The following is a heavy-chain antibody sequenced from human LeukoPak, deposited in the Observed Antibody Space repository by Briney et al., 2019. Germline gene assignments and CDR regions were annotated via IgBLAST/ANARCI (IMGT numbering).Heavy chain of an antibody. V-gene: IGHV1-69*05. CDR2: IIPIFGTA. Sequence: SVKVSCKASGGTFSSYAISWVRQAPGQGLEWMGGIIPIFGTANYAQKFQGRVTMTTDTSTSTAYMELRSLRSDDTAVYFCARDRSIATAPLGYWGQGTLVTVSS. D-gene: IGHD6-13*01. CDR3: ARDRSIATAPLGY. CDR1: GGTFSSYA. J-gene: IGHJ4*02.